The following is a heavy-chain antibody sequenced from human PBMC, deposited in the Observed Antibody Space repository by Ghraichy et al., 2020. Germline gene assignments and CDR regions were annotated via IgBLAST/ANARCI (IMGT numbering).Heavy chain of an antibody. D-gene: IGHD3-22*01. CDR1: GGSISSGGYY. Sequence: SETLSLTCTVSGGSISSGGYYWSWIRQHPGKGLEWIGYIYYSGSTYYNPSLKSRVTISVDTSKNQFSLKLSSVTAADTAVYYCARGGPSYYDSSGYYYLFDYWGQGTLVTVSS. CDR3: ARGGPSYYDSSGYYYLFDY. J-gene: IGHJ4*02. V-gene: IGHV4-31*03. CDR2: IYYSGST.